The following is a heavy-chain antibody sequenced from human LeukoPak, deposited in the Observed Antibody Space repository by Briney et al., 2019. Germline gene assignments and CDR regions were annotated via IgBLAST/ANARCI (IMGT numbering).Heavy chain of an antibody. Sequence: PSETLSLTCTVSGGSISSYYWSWIRQPPGKGLEWIGYIYYSGSTNYNPSLKSRVTISVDTSKNQFSLQLNSVTPEDTAVYYCAKDVNRYCTNGVCYLDYWGQGTLVTVSS. J-gene: IGHJ4*02. V-gene: IGHV4-59*12. CDR3: AKDVNRYCTNGVCYLDY. CDR1: GGSISSYY. CDR2: IYYSGST. D-gene: IGHD2-8*01.